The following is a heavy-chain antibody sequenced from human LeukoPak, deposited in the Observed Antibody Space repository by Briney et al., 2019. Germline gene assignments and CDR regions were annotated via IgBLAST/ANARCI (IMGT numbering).Heavy chain of an antibody. J-gene: IGHJ4*02. V-gene: IGHV3-30*18. CDR3: AKDGVSGYDFDY. D-gene: IGHD5-12*01. CDR1: GFTVSSYG. Sequence: PGGSLRLSCAASGFTVSSYGMHWVRQAPGKGLEWVAVISYDGSNKDYADSVKGRFTISRDNSKNTLYLQMNSLRGEDTAVYYCAKDGVSGYDFDYWGQGTLVTVSS. CDR2: ISYDGSNK.